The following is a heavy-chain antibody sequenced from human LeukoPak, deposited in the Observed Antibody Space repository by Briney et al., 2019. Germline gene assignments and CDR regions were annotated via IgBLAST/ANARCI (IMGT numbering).Heavy chain of an antibody. Sequence: SETLSLTCTVSGGSISSNSHYWGWIRQPPGKGMEWIGSMFYSGRTYNNPSLMSRVTISLDTSKNQFSLKLSSVTAADTAVYYCARDLYSHNLDAEYWGQGTLVTVSS. D-gene: IGHD5-18*01. CDR2: MFYSGRT. CDR3: ARDLYSHNLDAEY. V-gene: IGHV4-39*07. J-gene: IGHJ4*02. CDR1: GGSISSNSHY.